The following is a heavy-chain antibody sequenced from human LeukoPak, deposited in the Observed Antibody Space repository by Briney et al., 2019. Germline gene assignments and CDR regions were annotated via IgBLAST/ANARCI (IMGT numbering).Heavy chain of an antibody. CDR3: ARALIVVVTADPPDY. J-gene: IGHJ4*02. V-gene: IGHV1-3*01. CDR1: GYTFTSYA. Sequence: ASVKVSCKASGYTFTSYAMHWVRQAPGQRLEWMGWINAGNGNTKYSQKFQGRVTITRVTSASTAYMELSSLRSEDTAVYYCARALIVVVTADPPDYWGQGTLVTVSS. CDR2: INAGNGNT. D-gene: IGHD2-21*02.